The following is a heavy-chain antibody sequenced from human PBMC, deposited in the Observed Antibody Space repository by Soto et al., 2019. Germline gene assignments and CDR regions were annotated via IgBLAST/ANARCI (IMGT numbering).Heavy chain of an antibody. CDR3: ARYLQKSSWYHSPTNYYGMDV. CDR2: INPSGGST. J-gene: IGHJ6*02. D-gene: IGHD6-13*01. V-gene: IGHV1-46*01. CDR1: GYTFTSYY. Sequence: ASVKVSCKASGYTFTSYYMHWVRQAPGQGLEWMGIINPSGGSTSYAQKFQGRVTMTRDTSTSTVYMELSSLRSEDTAVYYCARYLQKSSWYHSPTNYYGMDVWGQGTTVNVSS.